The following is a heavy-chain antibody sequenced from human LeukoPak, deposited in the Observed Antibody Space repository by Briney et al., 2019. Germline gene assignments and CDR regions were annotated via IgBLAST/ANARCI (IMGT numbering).Heavy chain of an antibody. Sequence: GASVKVSCKASGYTFTGYYMHWVRQAPGQGLEWMGRINPNSGGTNYAQKFQGRVTMTRDTFISTAYMELSRLRSDDTAVYYCAREPWGYYGSGSIDYWGQGTLVTVSS. D-gene: IGHD3-10*01. CDR1: GYTFTGYY. CDR2: INPNSGGT. CDR3: AREPWGYYGSGSIDY. J-gene: IGHJ4*02. V-gene: IGHV1-2*06.